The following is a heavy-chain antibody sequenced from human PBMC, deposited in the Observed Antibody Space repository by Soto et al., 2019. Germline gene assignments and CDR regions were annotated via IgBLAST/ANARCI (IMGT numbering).Heavy chain of an antibody. Sequence: SETLSLTCTVSGGSISSGGYYWSWIRQHPGKGLEWIGYIYYSGSTYYNPSLKSRVTISVDTSKNQFSLKLSSVTAADTAVYYCAGGPVVTTSYYFDYWGQGTLVTVSS. CDR1: GGSISSGGYY. J-gene: IGHJ4*02. CDR3: AGGPVVTTSYYFDY. V-gene: IGHV4-31*03. CDR2: IYYSGST. D-gene: IGHD2-15*01.